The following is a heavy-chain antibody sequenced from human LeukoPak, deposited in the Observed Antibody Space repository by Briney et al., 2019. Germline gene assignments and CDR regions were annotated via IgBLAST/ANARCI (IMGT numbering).Heavy chain of an antibody. CDR1: GFTFSSYA. V-gene: IGHV3-30-3*01. Sequence: PGGSLRLSCAASGFTFSSYAMHWVRQAPGKGLEWVAVISYDGSNKYYADSVKGRFTISRDNSKNTLYLQINSLRAEDTAVYYCARDGGEFYESSGYYFKPGAFDYWGQGTLVTVSS. CDR3: ARDGGEFYESSGYYFKPGAFDY. D-gene: IGHD3-22*01. CDR2: ISYDGSNK. J-gene: IGHJ4*02.